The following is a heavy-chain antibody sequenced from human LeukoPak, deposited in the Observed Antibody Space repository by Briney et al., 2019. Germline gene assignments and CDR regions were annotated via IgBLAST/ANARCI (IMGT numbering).Heavy chain of an antibody. CDR1: GGSISSSRYY. CDR2: IYYSGRT. V-gene: IGHV4-39*01. D-gene: IGHD6-19*01. Sequence: TSETLSLTCTVSGGSISSSRYYWGWIRQPPGKGVERIGSIYYSGRTYYNPSLKSRVTISVDTSKNQFSLNLSSVTAADTAVYYCARRTASSGSWVFDYWGQGTLVTVSS. J-gene: IGHJ4*02. CDR3: ARRTASSGSWVFDY.